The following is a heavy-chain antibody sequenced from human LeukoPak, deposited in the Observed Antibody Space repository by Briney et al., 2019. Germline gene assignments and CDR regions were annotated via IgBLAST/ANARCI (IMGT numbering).Heavy chain of an antibody. CDR2: ISNSGTAI. CDR3: ARAGYSSPDY. CDR1: GFTFSDYY. Sequence: GGSLRLSCAASGFTFSDYYMSWIRQAPGKGLEWVSSISNSGTAIYYADSVKGRFTISRDNAKNSLYLQMNSLGAGDTAVYYCARAGYSSPDYWGQGTLVTVSS. J-gene: IGHJ4*02. V-gene: IGHV3-11*04. D-gene: IGHD6-13*01.